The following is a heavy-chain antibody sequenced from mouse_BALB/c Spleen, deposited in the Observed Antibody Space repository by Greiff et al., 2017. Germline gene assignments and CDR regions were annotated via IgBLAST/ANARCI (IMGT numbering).Heavy chain of an antibody. D-gene: IGHD2-4*01. V-gene: IGHV1-69*02. CDR2: IYPSDSYT. J-gene: IGHJ2*01. Sequence: QVQLKQPGAELVRPGASVKLSCKASGYTFTSYWINWVKQRPGQGLEWIGNIYPSDSYTNYNQKFKDKATLTVDKSSSTAYMQLSSPTSEDSAVYYCTRHDYEGFFDYWGQGTTLTVSS. CDR3: TRHDYEGFFDY. CDR1: GYTFTSYW.